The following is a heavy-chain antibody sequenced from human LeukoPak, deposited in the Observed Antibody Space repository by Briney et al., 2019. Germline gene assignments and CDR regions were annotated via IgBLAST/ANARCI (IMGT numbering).Heavy chain of an antibody. CDR3: ARGHNNYDFWSGYYRDNWFDP. D-gene: IGHD3-3*01. V-gene: IGHV4-39*07. Sequence: SETLSLTCTVSGGSISSSSYYWGWIRQPPGKGLEWIGSIYYSGSTYYNPSLKSRVTISVDTSKNQFSLKLSSVTAADTAVYYCARGHNNYDFWSGYYRDNWFDPWGQGTLVTVSS. CDR2: IYYSGST. CDR1: GGSISSSSYY. J-gene: IGHJ5*02.